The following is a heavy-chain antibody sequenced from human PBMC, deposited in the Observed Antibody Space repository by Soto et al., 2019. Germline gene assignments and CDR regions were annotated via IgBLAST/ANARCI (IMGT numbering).Heavy chain of an antibody. Sequence: VQLVESGGGVVQPGRSLRLSCAASGFTFSDYAMHWVRQAPGKGLEWVAVVSHDGRNTHYADSVKGRFTISRDSSKKTVPLEVACLRAGDRAVYYCAKGGGQWLVTSDFNYWGQGALVTVSS. CDR1: GFTFSDYA. V-gene: IGHV3-30*18. J-gene: IGHJ4*02. D-gene: IGHD6-19*01. CDR2: VSHDGRNT. CDR3: AKGGGQWLVTSDFNY.